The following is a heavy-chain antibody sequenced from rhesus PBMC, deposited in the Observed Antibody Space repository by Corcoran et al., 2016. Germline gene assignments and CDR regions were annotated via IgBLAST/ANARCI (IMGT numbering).Heavy chain of an antibody. CDR2: ITYSGSN. D-gene: IGHD6-13*01. CDR1: GGSISSGYSY. J-gene: IGHJ4*01. V-gene: IGHV4-122*02. Sequence: QVQLQESGPGLVQPSETLSLTCAVSGGSISSGYSYWIWIRQPPGKGLVWIGYITYSGSNSYNPALKSRVTISRDTSKNQFALKLSSVTAADTAVYYCARVGIAAEIDYWGQGVLVTVSS. CDR3: ARVGIAAEIDY.